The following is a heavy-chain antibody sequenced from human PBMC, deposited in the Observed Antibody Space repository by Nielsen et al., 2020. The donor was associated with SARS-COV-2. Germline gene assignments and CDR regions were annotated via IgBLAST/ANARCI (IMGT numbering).Heavy chain of an antibody. J-gene: IGHJ6*02. CDR3: ARHPVVVVPAAVSYYYYGMDV. Sequence: GGSLRLSCAASGFTFSSYWMSWVRQAPGKGLEWVANIKQDGSEKYYVDSVKGRFTISRDNAKNTLYLQMNSLRAEDTAVYYCARHPVVVVPAAVSYYYYGMDVWGQGTTVTVSS. CDR2: IKQDGSEK. CDR1: GFTFSSYW. D-gene: IGHD2-2*01. V-gene: IGHV3-7*01.